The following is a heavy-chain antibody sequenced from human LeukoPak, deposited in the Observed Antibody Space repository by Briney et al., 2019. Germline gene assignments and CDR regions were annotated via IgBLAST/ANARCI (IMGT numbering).Heavy chain of an antibody. D-gene: IGHD6-19*01. CDR2: IYYSGST. Sequence: PSETLSLTCAVYGGSFSGYYWSWIRQPPGKGLEWIGYIYYSGSTNYNPSLKSRVTISVDTSKNQFSLKLSSVTAADTAVYYCARHEFPSSGWYTAFDIWGQGTMVTVSS. V-gene: IGHV4-59*08. CDR3: ARHEFPSSGWYTAFDI. CDR1: GGSFSGYY. J-gene: IGHJ3*02.